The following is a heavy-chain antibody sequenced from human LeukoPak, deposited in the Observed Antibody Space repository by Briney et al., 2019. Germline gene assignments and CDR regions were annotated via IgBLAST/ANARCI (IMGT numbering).Heavy chain of an antibody. CDR1: GGSISSGSYH. J-gene: IGHJ4*02. D-gene: IGHD6-19*01. V-gene: IGHV4-61*02. Sequence: SQTLSLTCTVSGGSISSGSYHWSWIRQPAGKGLEWIGRIYTSGSTNYNPSLKSRVTISVDMSKNQFSLKLSSVTAADTAVYYCAREAGYSSGYYYFDYWGQGTLVTVSS. CDR2: IYTSGST. CDR3: AREAGYSSGYYYFDY.